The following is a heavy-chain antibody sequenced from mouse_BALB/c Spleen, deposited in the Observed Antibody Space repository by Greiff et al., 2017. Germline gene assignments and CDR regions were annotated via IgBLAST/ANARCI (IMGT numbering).Heavy chain of an antibody. D-gene: IGHD2-2*01. Sequence: EVQLVETGGGLVQPKGSLKLSCAASGFTFNTNAMNWVRQAPGKGLEWVARIRSKSNNYATYYADSVKDRFTISRDDSQSMLYLQMNNLKTEDTAMYYCVRGIYYGYDEFAYWGQGTLVTVSA. V-gene: IGHV10S3*01. CDR2: IRSKSNNYAT. J-gene: IGHJ3*01. CDR1: GFTFNTNA. CDR3: VRGIYYGYDEFAY.